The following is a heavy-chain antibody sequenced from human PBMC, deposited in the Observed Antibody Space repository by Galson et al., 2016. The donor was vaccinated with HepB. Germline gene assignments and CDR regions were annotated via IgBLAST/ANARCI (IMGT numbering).Heavy chain of an antibody. D-gene: IGHD2-2*01. J-gene: IGHJ4*02. CDR1: SGSISSGGYY. CDR3: ARASGQLVLPAPFDY. CDR2: IYHSGST. Sequence: TLSLTCTVSSGSISSGGYYWSWIRKHPGKGLEWIGNIYHSGSTQYSPSFKSRVTMSVDPSKNQFSLKLTSVTAADTAVYYWARASGQLVLPAPFDYWGQGTLVTVSS. V-gene: IGHV4-31*03.